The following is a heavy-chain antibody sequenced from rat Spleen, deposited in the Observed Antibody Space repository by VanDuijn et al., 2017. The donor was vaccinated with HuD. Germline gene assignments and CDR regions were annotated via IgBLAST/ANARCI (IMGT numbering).Heavy chain of an antibody. D-gene: IGHD1-11*01. CDR3: ARGRDWFAY. CDR2: ISYDGSST. Sequence: EVQLVESGGGLVQPGRSLKLSCAASGFTFSDYYMAWVRQAPTKGLEWVATISYDGSSTYYRDSVKGRFTISRDNAKSTLYLQMDSLRSEDTATYYCARGRDWFAYWGQGVIVTVSS. CDR1: GFTFSDYY. V-gene: IGHV5-7*01. J-gene: IGHJ2*01.